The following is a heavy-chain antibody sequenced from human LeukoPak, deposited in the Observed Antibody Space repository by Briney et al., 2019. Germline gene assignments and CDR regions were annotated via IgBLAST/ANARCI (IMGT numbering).Heavy chain of an antibody. CDR3: ATQRGSYLWGTDFDY. CDR1: GYTFTGYY. J-gene: IGHJ4*02. V-gene: IGHV1-2*02. CDR2: INPNSGGT. D-gene: IGHD3-16*01. Sequence: ASVKVSCKASGYTFTGYYMHWVRQAPGQGLEWMGWINPNSGGTKYAQKFQGRVTMTRDTSISTAYMELSRLRSDDTAVYYCATQRGSYLWGTDFDYWGQGTLVTVSS.